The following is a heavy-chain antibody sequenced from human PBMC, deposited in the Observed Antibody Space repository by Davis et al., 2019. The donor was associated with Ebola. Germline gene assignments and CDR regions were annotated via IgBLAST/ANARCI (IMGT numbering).Heavy chain of an antibody. Sequence: GESLKISCEASGTNFIIYAMYWVRQAPGKGLEWVSTIGVRGDVTYYADSVKGRFTVSRDNSKNTLYLQMTSLRVEDTAVYYCAKAVWLDWLSADPLFDYWGQGTLVAVSS. CDR3: AKAVWLDWLSADPLFDY. D-gene: IGHD3/OR15-3a*01. CDR1: GTNFIIYA. J-gene: IGHJ4*02. CDR2: IGVRGDVT. V-gene: IGHV3-23*01.